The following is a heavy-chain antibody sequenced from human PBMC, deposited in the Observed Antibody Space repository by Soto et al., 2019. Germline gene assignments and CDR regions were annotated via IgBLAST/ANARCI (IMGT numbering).Heavy chain of an antibody. CDR2: IDPSDSYT. Sequence: PGESLKISCKGSGYSFTSYWISWVRQMPGKGLEWMGRIDPSDSYTNYSPSFQGHVTISADKSISTAYLQWSNLKASDTALYYCAKGRSYYYYYGVDVWGQGTTVTVSS. J-gene: IGHJ6*02. CDR1: GYSFTSYW. V-gene: IGHV5-10-1*01. CDR3: AKGRSYYYYYGVDV.